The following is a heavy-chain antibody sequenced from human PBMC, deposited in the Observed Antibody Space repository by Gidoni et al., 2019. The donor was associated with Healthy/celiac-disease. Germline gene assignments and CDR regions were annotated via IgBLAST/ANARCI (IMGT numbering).Heavy chain of an antibody. J-gene: IGHJ4*02. CDR1: GFIFSSYA. D-gene: IGHD7-27*01. CDR3: AKDRELGISSTVFDY. CDR2: ISGSGGST. V-gene: IGHV3-23*01. Sequence: EVQLLESGGGFVQPGGSLRLSCAASGFIFSSYAMSWVRQAPGKGLEWVSAISGSGGSTYYADSVKGRFTISRDNSKNTLYLQMNSLRAEDTAVYYCAKDRELGISSTVFDYWGQGTLVTVSS.